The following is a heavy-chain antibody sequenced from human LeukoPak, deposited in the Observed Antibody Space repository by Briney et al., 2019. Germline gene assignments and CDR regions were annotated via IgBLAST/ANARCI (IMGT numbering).Heavy chain of an antibody. CDR3: ARHRAYSSSSPFDY. D-gene: IGHD6-6*01. CDR1: GGSIRSLY. V-gene: IGHV4-59*08. J-gene: IGHJ4*02. Sequence: PSETLSLICSVSGGSIRSLYWSWIRQPPGKGLEWIGYIYYTGSNNYNPSLKSRVTMFVDMSKNQFSLRLSSVTAADTAVYYCARHRAYSSSSPFDYWGQGTLVTVSS. CDR2: IYYTGSN.